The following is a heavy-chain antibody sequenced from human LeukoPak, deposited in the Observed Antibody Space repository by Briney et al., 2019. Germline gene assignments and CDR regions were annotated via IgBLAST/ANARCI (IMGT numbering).Heavy chain of an antibody. J-gene: IGHJ4*02. Sequence: GGSLRLSCAASGFTFSSYSMNWVRQAPGKGLEWASSISSSSSYIYYADSVKGRFTISRDNAKNSLYLQMNSLRAEDTAVYYCARDYYDSSDYFDYWGQGTLVTVSS. D-gene: IGHD3-22*01. CDR2: ISSSSSYI. CDR1: GFTFSSYS. CDR3: ARDYYDSSDYFDY. V-gene: IGHV3-21*01.